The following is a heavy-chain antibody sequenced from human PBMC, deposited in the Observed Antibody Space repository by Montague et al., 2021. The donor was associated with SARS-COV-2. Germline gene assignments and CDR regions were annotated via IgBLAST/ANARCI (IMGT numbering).Heavy chain of an antibody. V-gene: IGHV6-1*01. CDR1: GDSVSSNSAA. CDR2: TYYRSKWYN. CDR3: ARKASRGITIFGVVTASYYFDY. J-gene: IGHJ4*02. D-gene: IGHD3-3*01. Sequence: CVISGDSVSSNSAAWNWIRQSPSRGLEWLGRTYYRSKWYNDYAVSVKSRITINPDASKNQFSLQLNSVTAADTAVYYCARKASRGITIFGVVTASYYFDYWGQGTLVTVSS.